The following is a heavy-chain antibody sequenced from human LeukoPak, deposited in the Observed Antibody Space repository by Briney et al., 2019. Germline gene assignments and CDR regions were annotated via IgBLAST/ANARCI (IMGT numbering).Heavy chain of an antibody. D-gene: IGHD6-19*01. CDR1: GYTFTSYA. V-gene: IGHV7-4-1*01. J-gene: IGHJ3*01. Sequence: ASVKVSCKTSGYTFTSYAIHWVRQAPGQGLEWMGWINTDTGYPRYAQGFTSRFVISLDTSVSTAYLQMDRLKPEDTAVYYCARDGGTGWHKLLWGQGTVVTVSS. CDR2: INTDTGYP. CDR3: ARDGGTGWHKLL.